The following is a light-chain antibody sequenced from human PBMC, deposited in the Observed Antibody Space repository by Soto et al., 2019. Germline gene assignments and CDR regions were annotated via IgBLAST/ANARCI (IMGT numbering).Light chain of an antibody. CDR1: QSVSSS. V-gene: IGKV3-15*01. CDR3: QQYYNWPQT. Sequence: EIVMTQPPATLSVSPGERATLSCRASQSVSSSLAWYQQKSGQAPRLVIYGASTRATGIPARFSGSGSGTEFTLIISSLQSEDFAVYYCQQYYNWPQTFGQGTKV. CDR2: GAS. J-gene: IGKJ1*01.